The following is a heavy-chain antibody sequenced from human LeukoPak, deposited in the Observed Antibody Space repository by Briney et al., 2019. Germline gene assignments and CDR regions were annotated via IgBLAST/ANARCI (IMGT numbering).Heavy chain of an antibody. D-gene: IGHD3-3*01. CDR2: ISAYNGNT. Sequence: ASVKVSCKASGYTFTSYGISWVRQAPGQGLEWMGWISAYNGNTNYAQKFQGRVTMTEDTSTDTAYMELSSLRSEDTAVYYCATGRYDFWSGYYPPWFDPWGQGTLVTVSS. V-gene: IGHV1-18*01. CDR1: GYTFTSYG. J-gene: IGHJ5*02. CDR3: ATGRYDFWSGYYPPWFDP.